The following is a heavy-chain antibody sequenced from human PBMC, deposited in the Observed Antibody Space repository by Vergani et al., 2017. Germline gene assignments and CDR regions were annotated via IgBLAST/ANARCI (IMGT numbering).Heavy chain of an antibody. CDR1: GYSISSGYY. CDR2: IYHSGST. D-gene: IGHD3-22*01. V-gene: IGHV4-38-2*01. J-gene: IGHJ4*02. Sequence: QVQLQESGPGLVKPSETLSLTCAVSGYSISSGYYWGWIRQPPGKGLEWIGRIYHSGSTYYNPSLKSRVTISVDTSKNQFSLKLSSVIAADTAVYYCAGGELEYYYDSSGYYSGPGYFDYWGQGTLVTVSS. CDR3: AGGELEYYYDSSGYYSGPGYFDY.